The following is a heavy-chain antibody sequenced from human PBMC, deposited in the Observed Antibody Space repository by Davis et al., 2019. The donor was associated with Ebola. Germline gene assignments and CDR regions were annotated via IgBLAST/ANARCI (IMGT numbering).Heavy chain of an antibody. CDR1: GGSVSSGSYY. Sequence: SETLSLTCTVSGGSVSSGSYYWSWIRQPPGKGLEWIGYIYYSGSTNYNPSLKSRVTISVDTSKNQFSLKLSSVTAVDTAVYYCAREVAGFDYWGQGTLVTVSS. J-gene: IGHJ4*02. CDR2: IYYSGST. D-gene: IGHD6-19*01. V-gene: IGHV4-61*01. CDR3: AREVAGFDY.